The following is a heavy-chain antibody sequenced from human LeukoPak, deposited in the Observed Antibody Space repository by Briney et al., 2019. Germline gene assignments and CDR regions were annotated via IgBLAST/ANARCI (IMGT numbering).Heavy chain of an antibody. CDR1: GFTFSDFW. CDR2: IKQDGSEK. D-gene: IGHD6-19*01. CDR3: ARDHTVDGLVFDY. Sequence: PGGSLRLSCAASGFTFSDFWMNWVRQAPGKGLDWVASIKQDGSEKYYVDSVKGRFSISRDNAKNSLHLQMNSLRAEDTAVYYCARDHTVDGLVFDYWGQGILVTVSS. J-gene: IGHJ4*02. V-gene: IGHV3-7*01.